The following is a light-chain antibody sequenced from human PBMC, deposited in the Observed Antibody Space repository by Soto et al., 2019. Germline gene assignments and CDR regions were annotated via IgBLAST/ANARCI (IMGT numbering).Light chain of an antibody. CDR2: WAS. CDR1: QSVLSSSNNKNY. CDR3: QHYYSSPLT. Sequence: DIVMTQSPDSLSVSLGERATINCKSSQSVLSSSNNKNYLAWYQQKPGQPPKVVIYWASTRGSGVPDRVSGSGYGTDFTRTISSLQAEDVAVYYCQHYYSSPLTFGGGTKVEIK. J-gene: IGKJ4*01. V-gene: IGKV4-1*01.